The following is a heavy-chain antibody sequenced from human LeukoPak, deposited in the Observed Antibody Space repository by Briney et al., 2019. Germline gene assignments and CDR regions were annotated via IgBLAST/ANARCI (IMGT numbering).Heavy chain of an antibody. CDR1: GFTFSSYW. V-gene: IGHV3-74*01. D-gene: IGHD2-2*01. CDR2: INSDGSST. Sequence: GGTLRLSCAASGFTFSSYWMHWVRQAPGKGLVWVSLINSDGSSTSYADSVQRRFTISRDNPKNTLYLQMNSLRAEDTAVYYCATGYYRYQLDYWGQGTLVTVSS. J-gene: IGHJ4*02. CDR3: ATGYYRYQLDY.